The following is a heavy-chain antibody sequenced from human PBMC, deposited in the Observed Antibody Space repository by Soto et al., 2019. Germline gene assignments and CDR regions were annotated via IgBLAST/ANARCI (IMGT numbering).Heavy chain of an antibody. Sequence: QVQLVQSGAEVKKPESSVKVSCKAPGGTFSTYAISWVRQAPGQGLEWMGGIIPMFGTANYAQRFQDRVTXTXXEATNTVYMELGSLGSEDTAVYFCASGIQLWLRRINSGYSGWGQGTLVTVSS. D-gene: IGHD5-18*01. CDR3: ASGIQLWLRRINSGYSG. J-gene: IGHJ4*02. V-gene: IGHV1-69*05. CDR1: GGTFSTYA. CDR2: IIPMFGTA.